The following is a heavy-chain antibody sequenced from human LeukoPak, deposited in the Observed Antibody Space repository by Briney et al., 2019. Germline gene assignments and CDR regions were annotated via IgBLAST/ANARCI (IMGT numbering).Heavy chain of an antibody. CDR3: ARGQRWLQFDY. CDR2: INHSGST. V-gene: IGHV4-34*01. CDR1: GGSFSGYY. J-gene: IGHJ4*02. Sequence: SETLSLTCAVYGGSFSGYYWSWIRQPPGKGLEWIGEINHSGSTNYNPSLKSRVTISVDTSKNQFSLKLCSVTAADTAVYYCARGQRWLQFDYWGQGTLVTVSS. D-gene: IGHD5-24*01.